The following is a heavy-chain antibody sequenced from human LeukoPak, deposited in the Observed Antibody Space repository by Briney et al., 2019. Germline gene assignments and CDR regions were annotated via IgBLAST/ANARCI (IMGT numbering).Heavy chain of an antibody. CDR3: AKYSSSYKGTLDY. D-gene: IGHD6-13*01. Sequence: GGSLRLSCAASGSTFSSYGMHWVRQAPGKGLEWVAFIRYDGSNQYYADPVKGRFTISRDNFKNTLYLQMNSLRAEDTAVYYCAKYSSSYKGTLDYWGQGTLVTVSS. CDR2: IRYDGSNQ. V-gene: IGHV3-30*02. J-gene: IGHJ4*02. CDR1: GSTFSSYG.